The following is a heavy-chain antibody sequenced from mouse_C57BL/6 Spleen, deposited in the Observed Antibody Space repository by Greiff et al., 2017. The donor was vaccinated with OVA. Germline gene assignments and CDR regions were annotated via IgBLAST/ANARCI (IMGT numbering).Heavy chain of an antibody. J-gene: IGHJ2*01. CDR3: AREPRVYYDYEGGYFDY. CDR1: GFTFSSYA. D-gene: IGHD2-4*01. CDR2: ISDGGSYT. V-gene: IGHV5-4*01. Sequence: DVMLVESGGGLVKPGGSLKLSCAASGFTFSSYAMSWVRQTPEKRLEWVATISDGGSYTYYPDNVKGRFTISRDNAKNNLYLQMSHLKSEDTAMYYCAREPRVYYDYEGGYFDYWGQGTTLTVSS.